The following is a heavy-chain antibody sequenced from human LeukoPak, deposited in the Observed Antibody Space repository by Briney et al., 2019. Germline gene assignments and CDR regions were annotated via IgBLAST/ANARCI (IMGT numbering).Heavy chain of an antibody. CDR1: GGSISSYY. D-gene: IGHD6-19*01. CDR3: ARRTYSSGFDYIDY. CDR2: IYHSGST. V-gene: IGHV4-59*08. J-gene: IGHJ4*02. Sequence: SETLSLTCTVSGGSISSYYWSWIRQPPGKGLEWIGYIYHSGSTSYNPSLKSRATISVDTSKSQFSLKLSSVIAADTAVYYCARRTYSSGFDYIDYWGQGTLVTVSS.